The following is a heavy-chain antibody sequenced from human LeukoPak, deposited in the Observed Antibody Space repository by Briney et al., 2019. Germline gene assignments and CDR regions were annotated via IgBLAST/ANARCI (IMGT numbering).Heavy chain of an antibody. D-gene: IGHD5-18*01. V-gene: IGHV3-73*01. Sequence: GGSLRLSCAASGFTFSGSAMHWVRQASGKGLEWVGRIRSKANSYATAYAASVKGRFTISRDDSKNTAYLQMNSLTADDTAVYYCARGGYSYGWDFDYWGQGTLVTVSS. CDR1: GFTFSGSA. J-gene: IGHJ4*02. CDR2: IRSKANSYAT. CDR3: ARGGYSYGWDFDY.